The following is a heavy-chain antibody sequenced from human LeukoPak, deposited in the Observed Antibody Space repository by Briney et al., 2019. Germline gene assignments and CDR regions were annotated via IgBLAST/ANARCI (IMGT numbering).Heavy chain of an antibody. CDR1: GFTFRGYW. V-gene: IGHV3-7*01. CDR3: ARSAIRTNNYDSSGSLDY. Sequence: GGSLRLSCAASGFTFRGYWMTWVRHAPGKGLEWVASIKDDGSAKYYEDSVKGRFSISRDDAKNSLYLQMNSLRAEYTAVYYCARSAIRTNNYDSSGSLDYWGQGTLVTVSS. J-gene: IGHJ4*02. CDR2: IKDDGSAK. D-gene: IGHD3-22*01.